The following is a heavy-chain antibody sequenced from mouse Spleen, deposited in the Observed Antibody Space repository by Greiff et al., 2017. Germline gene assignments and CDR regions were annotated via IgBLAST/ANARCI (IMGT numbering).Heavy chain of an antibody. CDR2: INPSTGGT. V-gene: IGHV1-42*01. Sequence: DVKLVESGPELVKPGASVKISCKASGYSFTGYYMNWVKQSPEKSLEWIGEINPSTGGTTYNQKFKAKATLTVDKSSSTAYMQLKSLTSEDSAVYYCARYYGYVLYAMDYWGQGTSVTVSS. CDR3: ARYYGYVLYAMDY. D-gene: IGHD1-2*01. J-gene: IGHJ4*01. CDR1: GYSFTGYY.